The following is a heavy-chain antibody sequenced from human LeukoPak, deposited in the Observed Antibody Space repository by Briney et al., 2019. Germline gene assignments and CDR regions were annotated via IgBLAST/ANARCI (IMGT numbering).Heavy chain of an antibody. CDR2: ISSSSSTI. Sequence: GGSLRLSCAASGFTFSSYSMNWVRQAPGKGLEWVSYISSSSSTIYYADSVKGRFTISRDNAKNTLYLQMNSLRAEDTAVYYCAKDRPTWPIDYWGQGTLVTVSS. CDR1: GFTFSSYS. CDR3: AKDRPTWPIDY. D-gene: IGHD5-12*01. V-gene: IGHV3-48*04. J-gene: IGHJ4*02.